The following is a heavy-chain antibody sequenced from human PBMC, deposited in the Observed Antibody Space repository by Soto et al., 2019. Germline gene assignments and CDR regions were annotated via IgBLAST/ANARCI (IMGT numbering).Heavy chain of an antibody. CDR1: GFTFSSYD. J-gene: IGHJ4*02. Sequence: PGGSLRLSCAASGFTFSSYDMHWVRQATGKGLEWVSAISGSGVSTYYADSVKGRFTISRDNSKNTLYLQMNSLRAEDTAVYYCAKSPGMYYYDSSGYCHYDYWGQGTLVTVSS. CDR2: ISGSGVST. V-gene: IGHV3-23*01. CDR3: AKSPGMYYYDSSGYCHYDY. D-gene: IGHD3-22*01.